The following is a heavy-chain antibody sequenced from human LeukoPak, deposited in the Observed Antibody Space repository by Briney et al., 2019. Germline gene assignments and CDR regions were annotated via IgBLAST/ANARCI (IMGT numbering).Heavy chain of an antibody. D-gene: IGHD3-16*01. V-gene: IGHV1-18*01. Sequence: GASVKVSCKASGYTFTSYGISWVRQAPGQGLEWMGWVSAYNGNTNYAQKLQGRVTMTTDTSTSTAYMELRSLRSDDTAVYYCARPLMITSGGADTPYNWFDPWGQGTLVTVSS. CDR2: VSAYNGNT. CDR3: ARPLMITSGGADTPYNWFDP. CDR1: GYTFTSYG. J-gene: IGHJ5*02.